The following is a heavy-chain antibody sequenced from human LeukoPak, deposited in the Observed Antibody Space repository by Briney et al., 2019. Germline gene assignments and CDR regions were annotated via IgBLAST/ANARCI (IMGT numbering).Heavy chain of an antibody. V-gene: IGHV4-34*01. Sequence: SETLSLTCAVYGGSFSGYYWSWIRQPPGKGLEWIGEINHSGGTNYNPSLKSRVTISVDTSKNQFSLKLSSVTAADTAVYYCARGFLEWLLSNDAFDIWGQGTMVTVSS. CDR1: GGSFSGYY. CDR2: INHSGGT. J-gene: IGHJ3*02. D-gene: IGHD3-3*01. CDR3: ARGFLEWLLSNDAFDI.